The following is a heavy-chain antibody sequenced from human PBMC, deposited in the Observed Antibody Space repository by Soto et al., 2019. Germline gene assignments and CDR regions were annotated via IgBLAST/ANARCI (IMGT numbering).Heavy chain of an antibody. D-gene: IGHD3-10*01. CDR3: ARHHFGSSSDY. CDR1: GFTFNTYS. V-gene: IGHV3-21*01. Sequence: EVQLVESGGGLVKPGESLRLSCAASGFTFNTYSMNWVRQAPGKGLERVSSISTGGTSIVYADSVRGRFSISRDNTNNSLYLQMNSLRAEDTAVYYCARHHFGSSSDYWGHGTLVTVSS. J-gene: IGHJ4*01. CDR2: ISTGGTSI.